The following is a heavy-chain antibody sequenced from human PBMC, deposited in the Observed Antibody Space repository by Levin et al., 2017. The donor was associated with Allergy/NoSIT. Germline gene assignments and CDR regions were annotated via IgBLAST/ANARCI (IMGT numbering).Heavy chain of an antibody. Sequence: PGGSLRLSCAASGFTFSSYWMHWVRQAPGKGLVWVSRINSDGSSTSYADSVKGRFTISRDNAKNTLYLQMNSLRAEDTAVYYCARGYSSGWEGWSFDYWGQGTLVTVSS. D-gene: IGHD6-19*01. J-gene: IGHJ4*02. CDR1: GFTFSSYW. V-gene: IGHV3-74*01. CDR3: ARGYSSGWEGWSFDY. CDR2: INSDGSST.